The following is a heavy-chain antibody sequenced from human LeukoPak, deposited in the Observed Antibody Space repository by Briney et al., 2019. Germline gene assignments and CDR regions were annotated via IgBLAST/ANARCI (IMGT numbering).Heavy chain of an antibody. CDR3: ARANEKYYYGSGSLYYFDY. V-gene: IGHV1-8*03. J-gene: IGHJ4*02. CDR1: GYTFTSYD. CDR2: MNPNSGNT. D-gene: IGHD3-10*01. Sequence: ASVKVSCKASGYTFTSYDINWVRQATGQGLEWMGWMNPNSGNTGYAQKFQGRVTITRNTSISTAYMELSSLRSEDTAVYYCARANEKYYYGSGSLYYFDYWGQGTLVTVSS.